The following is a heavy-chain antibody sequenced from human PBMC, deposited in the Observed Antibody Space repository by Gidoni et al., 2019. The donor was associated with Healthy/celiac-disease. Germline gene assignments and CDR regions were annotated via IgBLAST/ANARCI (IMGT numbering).Heavy chain of an antibody. CDR2: ISSSSSYI. D-gene: IGHD6-19*01. J-gene: IGHJ5*02. Sequence: EVQLVESGGGLVKPGRSLRLSCAASGFTFSSYSMNWVRQAPGKGLEWVSSISSSSSYIYYADSVKGRFTISRDNAKNSLYLQMNSLRAEDTAVYYCARDRFRIAVAGTNWFDPWGQGTLVTVSS. V-gene: IGHV3-21*01. CDR3: ARDRFRIAVAGTNWFDP. CDR1: GFTFSSYS.